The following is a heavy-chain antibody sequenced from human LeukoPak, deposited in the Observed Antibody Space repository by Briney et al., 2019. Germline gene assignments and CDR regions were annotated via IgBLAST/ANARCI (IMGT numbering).Heavy chain of an antibody. V-gene: IGHV3-48*01. CDR2: ISSGSSAI. CDR1: GFTFSGYS. Sequence: PGGSLRLSCAASGFTFSGYSMNWVRQAPGKGLEWVSYISSGSSAIYYADSVKGRFTISRDNAKNSLYLQMNSLRAEDTAVYYCARGRADYYFDYWGRGTLVTVSS. D-gene: IGHD2-21*02. J-gene: IGHJ4*02. CDR3: ARGRADYYFDY.